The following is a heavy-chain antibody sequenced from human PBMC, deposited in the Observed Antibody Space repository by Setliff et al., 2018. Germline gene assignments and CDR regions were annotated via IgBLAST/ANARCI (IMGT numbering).Heavy chain of an antibody. CDR1: GGTFSGYA. CDR3: ARDSLTLAQLERRGGWDYYGLDV. J-gene: IGHJ6*02. V-gene: IGHV1-69*06. CDR2: ITPIFATA. Sequence: SEKVACKASGGTFSGYAFSWVRQAPGQGLEWIGGITPIFATANYAEKFRDRITITADKSMTTVHMALSSLTSEVSVVYVCARDSLTLAQLERRGGWDYYGLDVWGQGTTVTVSS. D-gene: IGHD1-1*01.